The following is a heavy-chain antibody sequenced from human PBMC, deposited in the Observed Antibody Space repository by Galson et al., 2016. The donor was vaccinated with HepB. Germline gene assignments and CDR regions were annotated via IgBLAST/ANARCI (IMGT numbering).Heavy chain of an antibody. CDR1: GFSFSNYA. J-gene: IGHJ4*02. V-gene: IGHV3-23*01. Sequence: SLRLSCAASGFSFSNYAMSWVRQAPGKGLEWVSVISGSGDSTYYADSVKGRFTISRDNSKNSLYLQMNNLRDEDTAVYYCTRDHHDYDSTNYYDAFDYWGQGTLVTVSS. D-gene: IGHD3-22*01. CDR3: TRDHHDYDSTNYYDAFDY. CDR2: ISGSGDST.